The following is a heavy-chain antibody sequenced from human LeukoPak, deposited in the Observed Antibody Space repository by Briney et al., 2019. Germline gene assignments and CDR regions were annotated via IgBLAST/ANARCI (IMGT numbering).Heavy chain of an antibody. D-gene: IGHD4-17*01. V-gene: IGHV3-23*01. J-gene: IGHJ4*02. CDR1: GFTFSSYA. CDR2: ISGSGGKI. CDR3: AKDYGGYNRSHY. Sequence: GGSLRLSCEASGFTFSSYAMSWVRQAPGKGLEWVSAISGSGGKIYYADSVKGRFTISRDNSKNTLYLQMNSLRAEDTAIYYCAKDYGGYNRSHYWGQGTLVTVSS.